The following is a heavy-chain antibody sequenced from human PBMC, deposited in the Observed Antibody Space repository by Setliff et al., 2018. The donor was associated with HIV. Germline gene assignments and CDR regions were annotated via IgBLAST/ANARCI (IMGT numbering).Heavy chain of an antibody. V-gene: IGHV4-31*03. CDR1: GASINSATYY. Sequence: SETLSLTCTVSGASINSATYYWSWIRQHPGKGLEWIGYIDYSGSAFYNPSLKSRITISVDTSKNQFSLRMKSVTAADTAVYYCARGGKTAMVTKYFDYWGPGTVVTVSS. J-gene: IGHJ4*01. CDR2: IDYSGSA. CDR3: ARGGKTAMVTKYFDY. D-gene: IGHD5-18*01.